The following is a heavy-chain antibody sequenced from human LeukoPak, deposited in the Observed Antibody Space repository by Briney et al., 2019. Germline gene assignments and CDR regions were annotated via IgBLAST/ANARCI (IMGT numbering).Heavy chain of an antibody. D-gene: IGHD3-22*01. Sequence: SETLSLTCAVYGGSFSGYYWSWIRQPPGKGLEWIGEINHSGSTNYNPSLKSRVTISVDTSKNQFSLKLSSVTAADTAVYYCARHVLRRGYYYDSSGHFFDYWGQGTLVTVSS. V-gene: IGHV4-34*01. J-gene: IGHJ4*02. CDR1: GGSFSGYY. CDR2: INHSGST. CDR3: ARHVLRRGYYYDSSGHFFDY.